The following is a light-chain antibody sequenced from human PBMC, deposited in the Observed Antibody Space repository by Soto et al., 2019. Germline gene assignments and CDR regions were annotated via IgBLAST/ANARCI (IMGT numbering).Light chain of an antibody. Sequence: SYELTQPPSVSVAPGQTARITCGGNRIGSKSVHWFQQKPGQAPVLVVHDDSDRPSGIPERFSGSNSGGPATPTISRVEAGDEGHHYWQVWDSRDDHWVFGGGTKLTVL. J-gene: IGLJ2*01. CDR3: QVWDSRDDHWV. V-gene: IGLV3-21*02. CDR1: RIGSKS. CDR2: DDS.